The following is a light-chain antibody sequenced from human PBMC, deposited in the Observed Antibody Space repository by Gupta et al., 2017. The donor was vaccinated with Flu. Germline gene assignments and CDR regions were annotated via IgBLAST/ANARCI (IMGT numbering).Light chain of an antibody. J-gene: IGLJ1*01. V-gene: IGLV2-8*01. CDR1: NSDVGADRF. CDR3: NSYACNDTFV. CDR2: EVT. Sequence: QSDLTQPPSASGSPAPSVTSTRTGSNSDVGADRFVAWFQQHAAKAPKLIIYEVTKRPSGVPCRFSGSKAGNTASLTVSGLQAEDEADYYCNSYACNDTFVFGTGTEVTVL.